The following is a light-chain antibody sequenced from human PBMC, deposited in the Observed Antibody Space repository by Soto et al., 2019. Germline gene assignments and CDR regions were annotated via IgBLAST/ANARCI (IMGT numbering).Light chain of an antibody. CDR2: DVS. V-gene: IGLV2-14*03. CDR1: SSDVGGFDH. CDR3: NSFTTTNTYV. Sequence: QSALTQPASVSGSPGQSITIPCTGASSDVGGFDHVSWYQQHPGKVPRLLIYDVSSRPSGVSDRFSGSKSGNTASLTISGLQAEDEADYYCNSFTTTNTYVFGTGTKLTVL. J-gene: IGLJ1*01.